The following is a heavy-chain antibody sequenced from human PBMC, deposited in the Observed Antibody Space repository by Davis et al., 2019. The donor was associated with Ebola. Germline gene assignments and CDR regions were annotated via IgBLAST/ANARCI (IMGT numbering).Heavy chain of an antibody. Sequence: GESLKISCAASGFTFSSYGMHWVRQAPGKGLEWVAVISYDGSNKYYADSVKGRFTISRDNAKNSLYLQMNSLRAEDTAVYYCAGGYGDYLFYYYYYGMDVWGQGTTVTVSS. CDR2: ISYDGSNK. CDR1: GFTFSSYG. CDR3: AGGYGDYLFYYYYYGMDV. J-gene: IGHJ6*02. D-gene: IGHD4-17*01. V-gene: IGHV3-30*03.